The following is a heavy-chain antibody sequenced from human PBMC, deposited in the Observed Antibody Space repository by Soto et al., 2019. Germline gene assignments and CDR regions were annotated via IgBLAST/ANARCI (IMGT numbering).Heavy chain of an antibody. CDR3: ARDEYQLLSSVSWFDS. D-gene: IGHD2-2*01. J-gene: IGHJ5*01. V-gene: IGHV4-30-4*01. CDR2: IYHTGNT. Sequence: LSLTCTVSGGSISDDSYCSWIRQTPGKGLEWIGYIYHTGNTYYNPSLRSRVSISVDKSKSQFSLKLISVTAADTAVYFCARDEYQLLSSVSWFDSWGQGTLVTVSS. CDR1: GGSISDDSY.